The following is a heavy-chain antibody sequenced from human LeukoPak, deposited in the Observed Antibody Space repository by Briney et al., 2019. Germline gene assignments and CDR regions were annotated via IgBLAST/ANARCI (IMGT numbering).Heavy chain of an antibody. CDR3: ARVWNWFDP. J-gene: IGHJ5*02. CDR1: GGSISDYY. V-gene: IGHV4-59*06. Sequence: SETLSLTCTFSGGSISDYYWSWFRQPPGKGLEWIGYIYYSGSTYYNPSLKSRVTISVDTSKNQFSLKLSSVTAADTAVYYCARVWNWFDPWGQGTLVTVSS. CDR2: IYYSGST. D-gene: IGHD2-21*01.